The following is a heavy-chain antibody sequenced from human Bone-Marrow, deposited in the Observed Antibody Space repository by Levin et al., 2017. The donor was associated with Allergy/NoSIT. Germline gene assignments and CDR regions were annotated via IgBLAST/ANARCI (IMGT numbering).Heavy chain of an antibody. Sequence: GGSLRLSCAASGFTVSSNYMSWVRQAPGKGLEWVSVIYSGGSTYYADSVKGRFTISRDNSKNTLYLQMNSLRAEDTAVYYCARVEDPIHSNYYYWGQGTLVTVSS. V-gene: IGHV3-53*01. J-gene: IGHJ4*02. CDR2: IYSGGST. D-gene: IGHD4-11*01. CDR1: GFTVSSNY. CDR3: ARVEDPIHSNYYY.